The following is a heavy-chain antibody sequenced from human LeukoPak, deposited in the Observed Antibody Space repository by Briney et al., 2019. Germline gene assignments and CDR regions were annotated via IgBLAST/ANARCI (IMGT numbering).Heavy chain of an antibody. CDR2: ISGSGGST. V-gene: IGHV3-23*01. J-gene: IGHJ4*02. CDR3: AKDRELWTSLDY. D-gene: IGHD5-18*01. Sequence: QAGGSLRLSCAASGFTFSSYAMSWVRQAPGKGLEWVSAISGSGGSTYYADSVKGRFTISRDNSKNTLYLQMNSLRAEDTAVYYCAKDRELWTSLDYWGQGTLVTVSS. CDR1: GFTFSSYA.